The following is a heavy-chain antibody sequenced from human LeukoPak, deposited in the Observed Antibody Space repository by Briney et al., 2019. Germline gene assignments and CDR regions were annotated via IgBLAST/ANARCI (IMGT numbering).Heavy chain of an antibody. D-gene: IGHD1-1*01. J-gene: IGHJ4*02. Sequence: GGCLRLSCAASGFTFSSYSMNWVRQAPGKGLEWVSSMSSSSSNIYYADSVKGRFTISRDNAKNSLYLQMNSLRVEDTAVYYCARCTTGRTFGSLREIKRSREIDYWGQGTLVTVSS. CDR2: MSSSSSNI. CDR3: ARCTTGRTFGSLREIKRSREIDY. CDR1: GFTFSSYS. V-gene: IGHV3-21*01.